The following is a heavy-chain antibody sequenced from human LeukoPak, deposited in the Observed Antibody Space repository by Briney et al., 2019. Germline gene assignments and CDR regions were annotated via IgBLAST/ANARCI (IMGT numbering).Heavy chain of an antibody. CDR2: ITATGRAT. D-gene: IGHD6-6*01. Sequence: PGGSLILSCAASGFTFSSYAMTWVRQAPGEGVEWVSAITATGRATNNADSVKGRFTISRDNSENTLFLQMYSLRAEDTAVYYCAKVSSSSGNYYYYSMDVWGKGTTVTVSS. CDR3: AKVSSSSGNYYYYSMDV. J-gene: IGHJ6*03. V-gene: IGHV3-23*01. CDR1: GFTFSSYA.